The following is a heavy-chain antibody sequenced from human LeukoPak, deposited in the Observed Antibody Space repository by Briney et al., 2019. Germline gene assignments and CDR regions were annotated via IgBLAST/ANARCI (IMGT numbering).Heavy chain of an antibody. CDR3: ARPGDSGGTSGYYCYGMDV. D-gene: IGHD2-15*01. V-gene: IGHV1-8*01. Sequence: ASVKVSCKASGYTFTSYDINWVRQATGQGLEWMGWMNPNSGNTGYAQKFQGRVTMTRNTSISTAYMELSSLRSEDTVVYYCARPGDSGGTSGYYCYGMDVWGQGTTVTVSS. CDR2: MNPNSGNT. CDR1: GYTFTSYD. J-gene: IGHJ6*02.